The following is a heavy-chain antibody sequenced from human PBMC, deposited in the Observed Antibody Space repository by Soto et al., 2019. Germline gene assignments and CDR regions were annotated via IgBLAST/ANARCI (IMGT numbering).Heavy chain of an antibody. CDR1: GYTFTSYG. Sequence: QVQLVQSGAEVKKPGASVKVSCKASGYTFTSYGISWVRQAPGQGLEWMGWISAYNGNTNYAQKLQGRVTMTTATSTSTAYMERRSLRSDDTAVYYCARVFMGSGSYPKIYYYYYYMDVWGKGTTVTVSS. CDR3: ARVFMGSGSYPKIYYYYYYMDV. D-gene: IGHD3-10*01. J-gene: IGHJ6*03. V-gene: IGHV1-18*01. CDR2: ISAYNGNT.